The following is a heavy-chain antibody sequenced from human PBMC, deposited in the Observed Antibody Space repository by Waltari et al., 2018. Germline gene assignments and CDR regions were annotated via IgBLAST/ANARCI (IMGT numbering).Heavy chain of an antibody. Sequence: EVELVQSGAEVKTPGAPVKISCKASGYTFMDYFMHWVQQAPGKGLEWMGRIDPEDGETVYSEKFQGRVTITADTSTDTAYMELSSLTSGDTAVYYCAPLPGGSGQTFDYWGQGTLVTVSS. V-gene: IGHV1-69-2*01. CDR2: IDPEDGET. D-gene: IGHD3-10*01. J-gene: IGHJ4*02. CDR1: GYTFMDYF. CDR3: APLPGGSGQTFDY.